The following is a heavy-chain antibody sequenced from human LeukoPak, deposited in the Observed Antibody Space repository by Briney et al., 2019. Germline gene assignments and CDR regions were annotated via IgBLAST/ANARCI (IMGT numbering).Heavy chain of an antibody. D-gene: IGHD3-22*01. Sequence: PGGSLRLSCAASGFTFSDYYMSWIRQAPGMGLEWVSYISSSGTTIYYADSVKGRFTISRDNAKNSLYLQMNSLRAEDTAVYYCARESYYYDSSGYYVYYFDYWGQGTLVTVSS. CDR3: ARESYYYDSSGYYVYYFDY. J-gene: IGHJ4*02. CDR2: ISSSGTTI. V-gene: IGHV3-11*01. CDR1: GFTFSDYY.